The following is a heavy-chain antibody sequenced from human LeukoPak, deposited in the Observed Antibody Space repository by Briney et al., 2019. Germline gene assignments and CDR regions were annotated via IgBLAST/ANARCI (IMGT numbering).Heavy chain of an antibody. V-gene: IGHV3-30*02. Sequence: PGGSLRLSCAASGFTFSTYGMHWVRQAPGKGLEWVAFIQYDVSSEYYADSVKGRFTVSRDNSKNTVYLQMNSLRAEDTAVYYCAREYSGRCIHAFHSWGQGTMVTVPS. CDR1: GFTFSTYG. J-gene: IGHJ3*02. CDR3: AREYSGRCIHAFHS. CDR2: IQYDVSSE. D-gene: IGHD6-13*01.